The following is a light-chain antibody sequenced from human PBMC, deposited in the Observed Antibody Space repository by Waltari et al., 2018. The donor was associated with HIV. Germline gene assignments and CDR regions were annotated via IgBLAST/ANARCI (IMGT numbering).Light chain of an antibody. V-gene: IGKV1-39*01. Sequence: DIQLTQSPPSLSAFVGDRVTMTCRASHAISTYVNWYQQRPGKAPKLLFYGAATLQSGVPSRFSGSGSGTEFTLTITTLQPEDFATYYCQQSYSSPPTFGQGTKMEIK. CDR1: HAISTY. CDR3: QQSYSSPPT. J-gene: IGKJ2*01. CDR2: GAA.